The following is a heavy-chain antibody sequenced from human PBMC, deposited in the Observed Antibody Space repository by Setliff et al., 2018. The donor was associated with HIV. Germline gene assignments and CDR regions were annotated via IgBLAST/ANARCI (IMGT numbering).Heavy chain of an antibody. D-gene: IGHD3-22*01. CDR2: FDPEGGET. CDR3: ATIRGYYYDSSGQEYFQH. V-gene: IGHV1-24*01. Sequence: ASVKVSCKVSGDTLTELSIHWVRQAPGKGLEWMGGFDPEGGETVHAQKFQGRVTMTEDTSADTAFMELSSLISEDTAMYYCATIRGYYYDSSGQEYFQHWGHGTLVTVSS. CDR1: GDTLTELS. J-gene: IGHJ1*01.